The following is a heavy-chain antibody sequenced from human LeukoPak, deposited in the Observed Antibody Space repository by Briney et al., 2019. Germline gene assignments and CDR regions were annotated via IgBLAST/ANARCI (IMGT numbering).Heavy chain of an antibody. CDR2: INPNSGDT. D-gene: IGHD3-10*01. CDR3: ARESSGSYYPNWFDP. V-gene: IGHV1-2*02. CDR1: GYIFTGYY. Sequence: ASVKVSCKASGYIFTGYYMHWVRQAPGQGLEWMGWINPNSGDTNYAQKFQGRVTMTRDTSISTAYMELSRLRSDDTAVYYCARESSGSYYPNWFDPWGQGTLVTVSS. J-gene: IGHJ5*02.